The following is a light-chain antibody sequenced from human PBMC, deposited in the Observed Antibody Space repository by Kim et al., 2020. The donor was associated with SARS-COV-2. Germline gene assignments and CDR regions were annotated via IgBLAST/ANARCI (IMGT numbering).Light chain of an antibody. CDR2: YDS. Sequence: PGKTARITCGGNNIGSKSVHWYQKKPGQAPVLVIYYDSDRPSGIPERFSGSNSGNTATLTISRVEAGDEADYYCQVWDSSSDHPMFGGGTKLTVL. V-gene: IGLV3-21*04. CDR3: QVWDSSSDHPM. J-gene: IGLJ3*02. CDR1: NIGSKS.